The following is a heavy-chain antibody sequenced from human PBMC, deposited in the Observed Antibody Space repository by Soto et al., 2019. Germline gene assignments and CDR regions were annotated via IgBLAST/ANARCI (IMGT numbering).Heavy chain of an antibody. D-gene: IGHD2-15*01. V-gene: IGHV1-69*08. CDR3: ARDQCSGGSCYHEVYYYYYMDV. CDR1: GGTFSSYT. J-gene: IGHJ6*03. CDR2: IITILGIA. Sequence: QVQLVQSGAEVKKPGSSVKVSCKASGGTFSSYTISWVRQAPGQGLEWMGRIITILGIANYAQQFQGRVTITADKSTSTAYMELSSLRSEDTAVYYCARDQCSGGSCYHEVYYYYYMDVWGKGTTVTVSS.